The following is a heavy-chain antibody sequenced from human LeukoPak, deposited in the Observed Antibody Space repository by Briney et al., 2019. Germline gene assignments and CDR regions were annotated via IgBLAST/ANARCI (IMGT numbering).Heavy chain of an antibody. CDR3: ARDPVLPYYYDSSGYLGYFDY. V-gene: IGHV3-30-3*01. Sequence: GGSLRLSCAASGFTFSSYAMHWVRQAPGKGLEWVAVISYDGSNKYYADSVKGRFTISRDNSKNTLYLQMNSLRAEDTAVYYCARDPVLPYYYDSSGYLGYFDYWGQGTLVTVSS. CDR1: GFTFSSYA. D-gene: IGHD3-22*01. J-gene: IGHJ4*02. CDR2: ISYDGSNK.